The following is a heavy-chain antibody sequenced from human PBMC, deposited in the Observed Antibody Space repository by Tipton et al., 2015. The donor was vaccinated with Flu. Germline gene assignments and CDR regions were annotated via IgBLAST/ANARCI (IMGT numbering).Heavy chain of an antibody. Sequence: CAASGFTFSSYAMSWVRQAPGKGLEWVSAISGSGGSTYYADSVKGRFTISRDNSKNTLYLQMNSLRAEDTAVYYCAKDTYCGGDCYHGGDYWGQGTLVTVSS. J-gene: IGHJ4*02. V-gene: IGHV3-23*01. CDR2: ISGSGGST. CDR3: AKDTYCGGDCYHGGDY. D-gene: IGHD2-21*02. CDR1: GFTFSSYA.